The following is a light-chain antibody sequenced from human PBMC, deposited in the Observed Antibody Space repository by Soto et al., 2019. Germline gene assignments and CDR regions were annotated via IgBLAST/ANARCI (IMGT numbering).Light chain of an antibody. V-gene: IGLV2-14*01. J-gene: IGLJ3*02. Sequence: QSVLTQPASVSGSPGQSITISCTGTSSDVGAYNYVSWYQQHPDKAPKLMIFEVSDRPSGVSNRFSGSNSGNTASLTISGLQAEDEADYFCSSYTSNSTLVFGGWTKLTVL. CDR2: EVS. CDR3: SSYTSNSTLV. CDR1: SSDVGAYNY.